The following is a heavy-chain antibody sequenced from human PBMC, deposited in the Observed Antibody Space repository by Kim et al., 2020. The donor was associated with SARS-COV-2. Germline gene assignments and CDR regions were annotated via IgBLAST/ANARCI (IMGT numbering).Heavy chain of an antibody. D-gene: IGHD5-18*01. Sequence: SETLSLTCTVSGYSISSGYYWGWIRQPPGKGLEWIGSIYHSGSTYYNPSLKSRVTISVDTSKNQFSLKLSSVTAADTAVYYCARKARGYSYGTLFDYWGQGTLVTVSS. CDR3: ARKARGYSYGTLFDY. J-gene: IGHJ4*02. V-gene: IGHV4-38-2*02. CDR1: GYSISSGYY. CDR2: IYHSGST.